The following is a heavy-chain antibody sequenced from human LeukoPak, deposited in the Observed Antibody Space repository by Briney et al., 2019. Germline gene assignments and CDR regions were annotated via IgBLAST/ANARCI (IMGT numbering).Heavy chain of an antibody. Sequence: SETLSLTCAVYGGSFSGYYWSWIRRPPGKGLEWIGEINHSGSTNYNPSLKSRVTISVDTSKNQFSLKLSSVTAADTAVYYCARGVPGDYTDNWFDPWGQGTLVTVSS. CDR1: GGSFSGYY. J-gene: IGHJ5*02. CDR2: INHSGST. CDR3: ARGVPGDYTDNWFDP. V-gene: IGHV4-34*01. D-gene: IGHD4-17*01.